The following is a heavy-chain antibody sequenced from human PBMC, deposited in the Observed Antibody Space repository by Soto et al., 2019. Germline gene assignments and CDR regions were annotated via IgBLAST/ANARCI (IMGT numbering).Heavy chain of an antibody. CDR1: GGSISSSNW. J-gene: IGHJ5*02. CDR2: IYHSGST. V-gene: IGHV4-4*02. Sequence: SETLSLTCAVSGGSISSSNWWSWVRQPPGKGLEWIGEIYHSGSTNYNPSLKSRVTISVDKSKNQFYLGLSSVTAADTAMYYCARGRGHSYGLDPWGQGTLVTVSS. D-gene: IGHD5-18*01. CDR3: ARGRGHSYGLDP.